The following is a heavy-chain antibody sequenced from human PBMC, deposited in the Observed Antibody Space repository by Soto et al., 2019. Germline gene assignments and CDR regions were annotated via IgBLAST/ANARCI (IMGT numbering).Heavy chain of an antibody. CDR3: AREVGLQFFDY. J-gene: IGHJ4*02. Sequence: SETLSVTCTFSGCSISSYDLSWIRQPPGKGLEWIGYIYYSGSTNYNPSLKSRVTISVDTSKNQFSLKLSSVTAADTAVYYCAREVGLQFFDYWGQGTLVNVS. D-gene: IGHD5-12*01. CDR2: IYYSGST. V-gene: IGHV4-59*01. CDR1: GCSISSYD.